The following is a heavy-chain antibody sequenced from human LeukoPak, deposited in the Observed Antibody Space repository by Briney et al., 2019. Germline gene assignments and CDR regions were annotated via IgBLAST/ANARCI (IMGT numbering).Heavy chain of an antibody. Sequence: SETLSLTCTVSGGSISSSSYYWGWIRQPPGKGLEWIGSIYYSGSTYYNPSLKSRVTISVDTSKNQFSLKLSSVTAADTAVYYCAIGSGWYGKFDYWGQGTLVTVSS. D-gene: IGHD6-19*01. V-gene: IGHV4-39*07. CDR1: GGSISSSSYY. J-gene: IGHJ4*02. CDR2: IYYSGST. CDR3: AIGSGWYGKFDY.